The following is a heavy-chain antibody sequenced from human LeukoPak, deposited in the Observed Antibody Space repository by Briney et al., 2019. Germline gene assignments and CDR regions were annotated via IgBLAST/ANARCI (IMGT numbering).Heavy chain of an antibody. CDR3: ARDIVVVPAARDY. V-gene: IGHV3-66*02. CDR2: IYSGGST. J-gene: IGHJ4*02. Sequence: PGGSLRLSCAASGFTVSSNYMSWVRQAPGKGLEWVSVIYSGGSTYYADSEKGRFTISRDNSKNTLYLQMNSLRAEDTAVYYCARDIVVVPAARDYWGQGTLVTVPS. D-gene: IGHD2-2*01. CDR1: GFTVSSNY.